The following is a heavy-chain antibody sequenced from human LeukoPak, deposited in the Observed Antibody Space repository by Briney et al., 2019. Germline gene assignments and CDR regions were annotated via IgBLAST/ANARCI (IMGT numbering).Heavy chain of an antibody. J-gene: IGHJ4*02. V-gene: IGHV1-8*01. CDR1: GGTFSSTYA. D-gene: IGHD1-1*01. CDR2: MSPNSGDT. CDR3: ASNPPNTGDFYY. Sequence: ASVKVSCKASGGTFSSTYAINWLRQAPGQGLEWMGWMSPNSGDTGYAQKFQGRVSMTRDTSISTAYMELSSLRSEDTAVYYCASNPPNTGDFYYWGLGSLVTVSS.